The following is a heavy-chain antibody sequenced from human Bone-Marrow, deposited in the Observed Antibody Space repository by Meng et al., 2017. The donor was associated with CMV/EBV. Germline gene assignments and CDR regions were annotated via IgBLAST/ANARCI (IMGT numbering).Heavy chain of an antibody. CDR2: ISAYNGNT. Sequence: ASVKVSCKASGYTFTSYGIIWVRQAPGQGLEWVGWISAYNGNTNYAQKLQGRVTMTRDTSISTAYMELSRLRSDDAAVFYCARGQEIIALPPVVERDDWGQGTLVTAPQ. D-gene: IGHD3-10*01. J-gene: IGHJ4*02. CDR3: ARGQEIIALPPVVERDD. CDR1: GYTFTSYG. V-gene: IGHV1-18*01.